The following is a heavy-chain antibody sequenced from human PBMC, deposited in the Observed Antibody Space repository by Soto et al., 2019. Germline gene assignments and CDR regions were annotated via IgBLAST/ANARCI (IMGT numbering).Heavy chain of an antibody. CDR2: INHSGST. CDR1: GGSFSGYY. D-gene: IGHD6-13*01. CDR3: ARGYSSSWYYYYGMDV. V-gene: IGHV4-34*01. Sequence: SETLSLTCAVYGGSFSGYYWSWIRQPPGKGLEWIGEINHSGSTNYNPSLKSRVTISVDTSKNQFSLKLSSVTAADTAVYYCARGYSSSWYYYYGMDVWGQGTTVTVSS. J-gene: IGHJ6*02.